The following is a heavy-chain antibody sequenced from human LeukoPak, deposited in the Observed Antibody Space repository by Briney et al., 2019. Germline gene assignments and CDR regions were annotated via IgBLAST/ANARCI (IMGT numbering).Heavy chain of an antibody. D-gene: IGHD3-16*02. CDR2: IYYSGST. V-gene: IGHV4-31*03. CDR1: GGSISSGGYY. J-gene: IGHJ4*02. CDR3: ARGGRDYVWGSYRPHYFDY. Sequence: PSGTLSLTCTVSGGSISSGGYYWSWIRQHPGKGLEWIGYIYYSGSTYYNPSLKSRVTISVDTSKNQFSLELSSVTAADTAVYYCARGGRDYVWGSYRPHYFDYWGQGTLVTVSS.